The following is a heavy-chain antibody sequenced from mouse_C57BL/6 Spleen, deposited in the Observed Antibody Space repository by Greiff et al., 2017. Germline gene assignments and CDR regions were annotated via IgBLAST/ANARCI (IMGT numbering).Heavy chain of an antibody. J-gene: IGHJ2*01. Sequence: VQLQQSGPVLVKPGASVKMSCKASGYTFTDYYMNWVKQSHGKSLEWIGVINPYNGGTSYNQKFKGKATLTVDKSSSTAYMELNSLTSEDSAVYYSARRVDGYYDYFDYWGQGTTLTVSS. CDR3: ARRVDGYYDYFDY. CDR1: GYTFTDYY. V-gene: IGHV1-19*01. D-gene: IGHD2-3*01. CDR2: INPYNGGT.